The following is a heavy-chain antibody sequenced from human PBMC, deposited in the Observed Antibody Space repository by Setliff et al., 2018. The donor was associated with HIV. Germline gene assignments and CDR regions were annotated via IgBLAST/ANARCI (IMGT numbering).Heavy chain of an antibody. Sequence: SETLSLTCTVSGGSISSYYWSWIRQPPGKGLEWIAYIYYGVSTNYNPSLKSRVTISVDTSKNQFSLKLSSVTAADTAVYYCARVSSTYWYSIFRNYYYHMDVWGKGTTVTVS. V-gene: IGHV4-59*13. CDR3: ARVSSTYWYSIFRNYYYHMDV. D-gene: IGHD2-8*02. CDR1: GGSISSYY. CDR2: IYYGVST. J-gene: IGHJ6*03.